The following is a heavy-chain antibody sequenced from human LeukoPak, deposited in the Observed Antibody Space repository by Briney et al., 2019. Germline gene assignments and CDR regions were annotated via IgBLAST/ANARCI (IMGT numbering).Heavy chain of an antibody. CDR2: IYYSGST. D-gene: IGHD3-3*01. Sequence: PSETLSLTCTVSGGSISSSSYYWGWIRQPPGKGLEWIGSIYYSGSTYYNPSLQSRVSISVDTSRNQFSLRLNSVTAADTAVYYCARRNDYDFWSGNQYYFDYWGQGTLVTVSS. J-gene: IGHJ4*02. CDR3: ARRNDYDFWSGNQYYFDY. V-gene: IGHV4-39*01. CDR1: GGSISSSSYY.